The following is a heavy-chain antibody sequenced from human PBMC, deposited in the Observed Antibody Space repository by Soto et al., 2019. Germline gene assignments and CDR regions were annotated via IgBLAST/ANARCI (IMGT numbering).Heavy chain of an antibody. CDR1: GDSVSSYY. Sequence: SETLSLTCTVSGDSVSSYYWGWIRQPPGKGLEWIGYIYYSGNTNYNPSLKSRVTISVDTSKNQFSLKLTSLTAADTAVYYCARLHVGIRIHYCYYMDVWDKGTTVTVSS. CDR2: IYYSGNT. J-gene: IGHJ6*03. V-gene: IGHV4-59*08. D-gene: IGHD7-27*01. CDR3: ARLHVGIRIHYCYYMDV.